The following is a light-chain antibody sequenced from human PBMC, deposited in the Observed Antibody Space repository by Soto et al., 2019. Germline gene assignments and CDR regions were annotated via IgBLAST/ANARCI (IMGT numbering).Light chain of an antibody. CDR3: MQTLLIPHT. J-gene: IGKJ2*01. CDR1: QSLLFTNENTH. Sequence: EIEMSQSPLSLPVTPGEPASISCRSSQSLLFTNENTHLDWYLQKPGQSPQLLMYLGTNRASGVPDRFSGSGTGTDFTLKISRVEAEDVGIYYCMQTLLIPHTLGQGTKLAI. V-gene: IGKV2-28*01. CDR2: LGT.